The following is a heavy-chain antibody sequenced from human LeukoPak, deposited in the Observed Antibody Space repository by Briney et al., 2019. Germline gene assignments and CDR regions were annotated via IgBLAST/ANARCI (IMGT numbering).Heavy chain of an antibody. V-gene: IGHV4-59*08. CDR3: ASRRYYYYGMDV. J-gene: IGHJ6*02. CDR2: IYYSGST. CDR1: GGSISSYY. Sequence: ASETLSLTCTVSGGSISSYYWSWIRQPPGKGLEWIGYIYYSGSTNYNPSLKSRVTISVDTSKHQFSLKLSSVTAADTAVYYCASRRYYYYGMDVWGQGTTVPVSS.